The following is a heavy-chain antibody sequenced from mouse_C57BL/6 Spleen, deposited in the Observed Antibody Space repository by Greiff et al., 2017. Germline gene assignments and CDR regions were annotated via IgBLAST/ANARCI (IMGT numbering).Heavy chain of an antibody. CDR2: ISSGGSYT. CDR1: GFTFSSYG. D-gene: IGHD4-1*01. CDR3: ASLTGTGYFDY. V-gene: IGHV5-6*01. Sequence: EVQLVESGGDLVKPGGSLKLSCAASGFTFSSYGMSWVRQTPDKRLEWVATISSGGSYTYYPDSVKGRFTISRDNAKNTLYLQMSSLKSEDTAMYYCASLTGTGYFDYWGQGTTLTVSS. J-gene: IGHJ2*01.